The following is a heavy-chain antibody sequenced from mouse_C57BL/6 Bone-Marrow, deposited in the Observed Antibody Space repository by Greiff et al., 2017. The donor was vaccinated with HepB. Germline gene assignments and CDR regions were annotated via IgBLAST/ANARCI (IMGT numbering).Heavy chain of an antibody. D-gene: IGHD1-1*01. CDR1: GYTFTSYW. CDR3: AREDITTVVAYYAMDY. J-gene: IGHJ4*01. Sequence: QVQLQQPGAELVKPGASVKMSCKASGYTFTSYWITWVKQRPGQGLEWIGDIYPGSGSTNYNEKFKSKATLTVDTSSSTAYMQLSSLTSEDSAVYYCAREDITTVVAYYAMDYWGQGTPVTCSS. CDR2: IYPGSGST. V-gene: IGHV1-55*01.